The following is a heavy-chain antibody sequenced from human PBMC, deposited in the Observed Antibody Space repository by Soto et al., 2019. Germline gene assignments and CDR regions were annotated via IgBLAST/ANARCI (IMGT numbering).Heavy chain of an antibody. Sequence: SVKVSCKACGFTVSESAVQWVRQARGQPLEWIGYIVVGNGNTNFAQRFQERVTFSSDKSRGTAYMELRSLRSEDTAVYYCAATTHYDFWSGYFTGAAFDIWGQGTKVTVSS. V-gene: IGHV1-58*01. CDR3: AATTHYDFWSGYFTGAAFDI. CDR1: GFTVSESA. CDR2: IVVGNGNT. J-gene: IGHJ3*02. D-gene: IGHD3-3*01.